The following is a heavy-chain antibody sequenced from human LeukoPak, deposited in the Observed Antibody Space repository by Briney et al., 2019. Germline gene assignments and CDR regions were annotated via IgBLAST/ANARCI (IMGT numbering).Heavy chain of an antibody. CDR1: GGTFSSYA. V-gene: IGHV1-69*05. D-gene: IGHD1-1*01. CDR2: IIPIFGTA. Sequence: WASVKVSCKGSGGTFSSYAISWVRQAPGQGLEWMGRIIPIFGTANYAQKFQGRVTITTDESTSTAYMELSSLRSEDTAVYYCARRLTAATTPYDAFDIWGQGTMVTVSS. J-gene: IGHJ3*02. CDR3: ARRLTAATTPYDAFDI.